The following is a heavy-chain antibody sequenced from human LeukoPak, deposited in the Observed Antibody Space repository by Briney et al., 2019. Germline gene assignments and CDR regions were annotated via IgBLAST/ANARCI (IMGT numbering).Heavy chain of an antibody. CDR3: ARDNRYSSSWYYFQY. V-gene: IGHV1-18*01. D-gene: IGHD6-13*01. J-gene: IGHJ4*02. Sequence: ASVKVSCKASGYSFTSNGISWVRQAPGQGLEWMGWISANNGNIKYAQKFQDRVTMTTNTSTSTAYMELRSLRSDDTAVYYCARDNRYSSSWYYFQYWGQGTLVTVSS. CDR2: ISANNGNI. CDR1: GYSFTSNG.